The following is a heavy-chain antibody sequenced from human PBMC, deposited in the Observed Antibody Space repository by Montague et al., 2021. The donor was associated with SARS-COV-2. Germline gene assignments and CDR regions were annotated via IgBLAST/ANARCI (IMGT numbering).Heavy chain of an antibody. J-gene: IGHJ5*02. V-gene: IGHV3-11*01. CDR1: GFTFSDYY. Sequence: SLRLSCAASGFTFSDYYMSWIRQAPGKGLEWVSYISSSGSTIYYADSAKGRFTISRDNAKNSLYLQMNSLRAEDTAVYYCARDGSSSWFNWFDPWGQGTLVTVSS. CDR3: ARDGSSSWFNWFDP. D-gene: IGHD6-13*01. CDR2: ISSSGSTI.